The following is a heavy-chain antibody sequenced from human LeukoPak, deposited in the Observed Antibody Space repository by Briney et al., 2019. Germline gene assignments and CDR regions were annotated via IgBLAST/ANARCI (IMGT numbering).Heavy chain of an antibody. J-gene: IGHJ6*03. D-gene: IGHD3-10*01. Sequence: ASVKVSCKASGYTFTSYAMNWVRQAPGQGLEWMGWINTNTGNPTYAQGFTGRFVFSLDTSVSTAHLQISSLKAEDTAVYYCARDGIPGSSTDYYYYYYMDVWGKGTTVTVSS. V-gene: IGHV7-4-1*02. CDR1: GYTFTSYA. CDR2: INTNTGNP. CDR3: ARDGIPGSSTDYYYYYYMDV.